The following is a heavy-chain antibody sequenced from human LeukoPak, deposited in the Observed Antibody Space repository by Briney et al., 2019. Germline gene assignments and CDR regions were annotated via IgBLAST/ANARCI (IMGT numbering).Heavy chain of an antibody. CDR3: AKDLRYSSSWYVFDY. Sequence: GGSLRLSRAASGFTFSSYWMSWVRQAPGKGLEWVANIKQDGSEKYYVDSVKGRFTISRDNAKNSLYLQMNSLRAEDTAVYYCAKDLRYSSSWYVFDYWGQGTLVTVSS. V-gene: IGHV3-7*03. CDR1: GFTFSSYW. J-gene: IGHJ4*02. CDR2: IKQDGSEK. D-gene: IGHD6-13*01.